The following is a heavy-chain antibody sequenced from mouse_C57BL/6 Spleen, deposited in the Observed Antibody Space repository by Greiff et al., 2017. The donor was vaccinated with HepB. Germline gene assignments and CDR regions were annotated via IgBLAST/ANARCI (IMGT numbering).Heavy chain of an antibody. D-gene: IGHD1-1*01. J-gene: IGHJ3*01. CDR3: ARGGGSSPAWFAY. CDR2: IDPSDSYT. Sequence: QVQLQQSGAELVKPGASVKLSCKASGYTFTSYWMQWVKQRPGQGLEWIGEIDPSDSYTNYNQKFKGKATLTVDTSSSTAYMQLSSLTSEDSAVYYCARGGGSSPAWFAYWGQGTLVTVSA. CDR1: GYTFTSYW. V-gene: IGHV1-50*01.